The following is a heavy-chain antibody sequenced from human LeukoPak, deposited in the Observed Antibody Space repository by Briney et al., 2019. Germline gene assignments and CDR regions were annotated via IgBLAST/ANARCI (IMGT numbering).Heavy chain of an antibody. D-gene: IGHD3-10*01. J-gene: IGHJ5*01. Sequence: PGGSLRLSCAASGFTFSSYGMHWVRQAPGKGLEWVAFIRYDGSNKYYADSVKGRFTISRDNSKNTLYLQMNSLRAEETAVYYCAKNPHYYYGSGNYFDSWGQGILVTVSS. CDR1: GFTFSSYG. CDR3: AKNPHYYYGSGNYFDS. CDR2: IRYDGSNK. V-gene: IGHV3-30*02.